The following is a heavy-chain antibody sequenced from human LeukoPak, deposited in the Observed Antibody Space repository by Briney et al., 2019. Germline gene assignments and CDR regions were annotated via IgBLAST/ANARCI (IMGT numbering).Heavy chain of an antibody. Sequence: GGSLRLSCAASGFTFSSYAMSWVRQAPGKGLEWVSAISGSGGSTYYADSVKGWFTISRDNSKNTLYLQMDSLRAEDTAVFYCARDRGYSGGWGLMDVWGKGTTVTVSS. CDR2: ISGSGGST. CDR3: ARDRGYSGGWGLMDV. CDR1: GFTFSSYA. D-gene: IGHD6-19*01. V-gene: IGHV3-23*01. J-gene: IGHJ6*03.